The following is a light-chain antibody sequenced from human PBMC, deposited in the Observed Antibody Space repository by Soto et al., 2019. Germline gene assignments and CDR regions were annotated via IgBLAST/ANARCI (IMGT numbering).Light chain of an antibody. CDR1: QSISSW. CDR3: QQYNSYPMT. Sequence: DIQMTQSPSTLSASVGDRVTITCRASQSISSWLAWYQQKPGKAPKLLIYDASSLESGVPSRFSGSGSGTEFSLTISSLQPDDFATYHCQQYNSYPMTFGQGNKVEIK. V-gene: IGKV1-5*01. CDR2: DAS. J-gene: IGKJ1*01.